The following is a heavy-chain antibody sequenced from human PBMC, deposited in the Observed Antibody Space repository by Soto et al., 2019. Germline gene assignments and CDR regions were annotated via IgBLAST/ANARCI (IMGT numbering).Heavy chain of an antibody. Sequence: SETLSLTCTVSGGSISSSSYYWGWIRQPPGKGLEWIGSIYYSGSTYYNPSLKSRVTISVDTSKNQFSLKLGSVTAADTAVYYCARHSEAAGRLIGYYFDYWGQGTLVTVSS. D-gene: IGHD6-13*01. V-gene: IGHV4-39*01. CDR2: IYYSGST. CDR1: GGSISSSSYY. CDR3: ARHSEAAGRLIGYYFDY. J-gene: IGHJ4*02.